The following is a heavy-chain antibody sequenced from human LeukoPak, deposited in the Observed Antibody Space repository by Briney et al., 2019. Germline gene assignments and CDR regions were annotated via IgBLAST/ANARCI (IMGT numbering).Heavy chain of an antibody. Sequence: GGSLRLSCAASGFTFSSYWMHWVRQAPGKGLVWVSRINSDGSTTSYADCVKGRFTISRDNAKKTLYLQMNSLRAEDTAIYYCARGYSSGYRIDYWGQGTLVTVSS. CDR1: GFTFSSYW. J-gene: IGHJ4*02. CDR3: ARGYSSGYRIDY. V-gene: IGHV3-74*01. CDR2: INSDGSTT. D-gene: IGHD5-18*01.